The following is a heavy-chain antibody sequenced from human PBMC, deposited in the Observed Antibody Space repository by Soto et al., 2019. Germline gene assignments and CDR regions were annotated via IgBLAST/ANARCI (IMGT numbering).Heavy chain of an antibody. J-gene: IGHJ6*02. CDR3: ASHSSGWYGYGMDV. Sequence: QVQLVQSGAEVKKPGASVKVSCKASGYTFTSYGISWVRQAPGQGLEWMGWISAYNGNTNYAQKLQGRVTMTTDTPTDTDYMELRSMRSDDTAVYYCASHSSGWYGYGMDVWGQGTTVTVSS. V-gene: IGHV1-18*01. CDR2: ISAYNGNT. D-gene: IGHD6-19*01. CDR1: GYTFTSYG.